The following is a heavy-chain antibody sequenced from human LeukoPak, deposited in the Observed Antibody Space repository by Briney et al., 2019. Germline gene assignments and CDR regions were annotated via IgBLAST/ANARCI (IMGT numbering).Heavy chain of an antibody. CDR3: AKDYDFWSGYYPL. D-gene: IGHD3-3*01. Sequence: PGGSLRLSCAASGFTFSTYAMTWVRRAPGKGLEWVSTDTGGRAFYADSVKGRFTISRDNSKSTLCLQMNSLRAEDTAVYYCAKDYDFWSGYYPLWGQGTLVTVSS. CDR1: GFTFSTYA. CDR2: DTGGRA. J-gene: IGHJ4*02. V-gene: IGHV3-23*01.